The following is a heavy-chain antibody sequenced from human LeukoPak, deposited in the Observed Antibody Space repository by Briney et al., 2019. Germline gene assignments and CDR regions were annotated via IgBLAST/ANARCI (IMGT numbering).Heavy chain of an antibody. Sequence: GASVKVSCKASGYTFTSYGISWVRQAPGQGLEWMVWISAYNGNTNYAQKLQGRVTMTTDTSTSTAYMELRSLRSDDTAVYYCARGDQYSSSSGFDYWGQGTLVTVSS. J-gene: IGHJ4*02. V-gene: IGHV1-18*01. CDR1: GYTFTSYG. CDR3: ARGDQYSSSSGFDY. D-gene: IGHD6-6*01. CDR2: ISAYNGNT.